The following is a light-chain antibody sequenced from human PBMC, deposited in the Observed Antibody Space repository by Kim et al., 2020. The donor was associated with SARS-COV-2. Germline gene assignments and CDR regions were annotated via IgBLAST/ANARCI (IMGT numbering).Light chain of an antibody. CDR1: QDIRNY. V-gene: IGKV1-33*01. CDR3: QQFDNRPIT. Sequence: DIQLTQSPSSLSASVGDRVTITCQASQDIRNYLNWYQQKPGKAPKLLIYDASNLGIGVPSRFSGSGSGTHFTFTISSLQPEDTATYYCQQFDNRPITFGQGTRLEIK. CDR2: DAS. J-gene: IGKJ5*01.